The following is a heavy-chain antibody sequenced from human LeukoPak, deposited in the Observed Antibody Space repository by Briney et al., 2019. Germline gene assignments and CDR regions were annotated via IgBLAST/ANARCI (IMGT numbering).Heavy chain of an antibody. D-gene: IGHD3-22*01. CDR2: ISGSGGST. CDR3: AKDSNRYDSGGYPSTFVY. CDR1: GFTFSSYA. J-gene: IGHJ4*02. V-gene: IGHV3-23*01. Sequence: GGSLRLSCAASGFTFSSYAMSWVRQAPGKGLEWVSAISGSGGSTYYADSVKGRFTISRDNTKNTLYLQMNSLRAEDTAVYYCAKDSNRYDSGGYPSTFVYWGQGTLVTVSS.